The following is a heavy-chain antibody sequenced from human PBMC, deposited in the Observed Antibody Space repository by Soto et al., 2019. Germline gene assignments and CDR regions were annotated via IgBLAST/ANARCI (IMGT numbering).Heavy chain of an antibody. CDR1: GYSISSGYH. CDR2: IYHSGTS. Sequence: SETLSLTCDVSGYSISSGYHWGWNRQPPGKGLEWIGSIYHSGTSYYNPSLMSRVSISVDTSKNQFSLKVTSVTAADTAVYYCAREAYDRADYWGQGTQVTVS. J-gene: IGHJ4*02. V-gene: IGHV4-38-2*02. CDR3: AREAYDRADY. D-gene: IGHD3-10*02.